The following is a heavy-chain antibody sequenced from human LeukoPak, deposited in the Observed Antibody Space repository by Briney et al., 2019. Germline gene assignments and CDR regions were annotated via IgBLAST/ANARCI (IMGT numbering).Heavy chain of an antibody. D-gene: IGHD2-2*01. J-gene: IGHJ6*02. CDR3: ARVGSLYCSSTSCYDHYYYGMDV. CDR2: ISAYNGNT. Sequence: ASVKVSCKASGYTFTSYGISWVRQAPGQGLEWMGWISAYNGNTNYAQKLQGRVTMTTDTSTSTAYMELRSLRSDDTAVYYCARVGSLYCSSTSCYDHYYYGMDVWGQGTTVTVSS. CDR1: GYTFTSYG. V-gene: IGHV1-18*01.